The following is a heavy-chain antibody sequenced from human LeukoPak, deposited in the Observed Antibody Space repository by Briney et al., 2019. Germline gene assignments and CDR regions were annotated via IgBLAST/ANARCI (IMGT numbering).Heavy chain of an antibody. Sequence: ASVKVSCKASGYTFTGYYMHWVRQAPGQGLEWMGWISAYNGNTNYAQKLQGRVTMTTDTSTSTAYMELRSLRSDDTAVYYCARGVAAADSDYWGQGTLVTVSS. V-gene: IGHV1-18*04. CDR2: ISAYNGNT. CDR1: GYTFTGYY. J-gene: IGHJ4*02. D-gene: IGHD6-13*01. CDR3: ARGVAAADSDY.